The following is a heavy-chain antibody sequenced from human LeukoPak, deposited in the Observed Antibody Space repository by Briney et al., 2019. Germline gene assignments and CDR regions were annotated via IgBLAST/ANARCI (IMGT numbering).Heavy chain of an antibody. Sequence: ASVKVSCKPSGYTFNSYYMHWVRQAPGQGLEWMGIINPSDGTTSDAQRFQGRVTMTREMSTSTVYMELGSLRSEDTAVYYCARGYSSSYRIDYWGQGTLVTVSS. D-gene: IGHD6-6*01. J-gene: IGHJ4*02. CDR1: GYTFNSYY. V-gene: IGHV1-46*02. CDR3: ARGYSSSYRIDY. CDR2: INPSDGTT.